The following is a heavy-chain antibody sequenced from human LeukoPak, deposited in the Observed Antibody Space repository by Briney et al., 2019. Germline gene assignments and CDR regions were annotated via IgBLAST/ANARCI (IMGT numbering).Heavy chain of an antibody. CDR1: GYTFTGYY. D-gene: IGHD6-13*01. V-gene: IGHV1-2*02. J-gene: IGHJ4*02. CDR2: INPNSGGT. CDR3: ARDLDPYSNSWYAY. Sequence: ASVKDSCKASGYTFTGYYMHWVRQAPGQGLEWMGWINPNSGGTNYAQKFQGRVTMTRDTSISTAYMELSRLRSDDTAVYYCARDLDPYSNSWYAYWGQGTLVTVSS.